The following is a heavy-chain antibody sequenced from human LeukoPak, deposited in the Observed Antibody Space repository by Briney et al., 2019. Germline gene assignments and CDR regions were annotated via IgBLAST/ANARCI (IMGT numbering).Heavy chain of an antibody. J-gene: IGHJ5*02. CDR1: GGSISSSSYY. CDR2: IYYSGST. CDR3: ARHSRPFPGWFDP. V-gene: IGHV4-39*01. Sequence: TSETLSLTCTVSGGSISSSSYYWGWIRQPPGKGLEWIGSIYYSGSTYYNPSLKSRVTISVDTSKNQFSLKLSSVTAADTAVYYCARHSRPFPGWFDPWGQGTLVTVSP. D-gene: IGHD2/OR15-2a*01.